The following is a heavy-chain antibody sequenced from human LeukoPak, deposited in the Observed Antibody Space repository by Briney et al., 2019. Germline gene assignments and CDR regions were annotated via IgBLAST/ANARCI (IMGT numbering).Heavy chain of an antibody. V-gene: IGHV4-4*07. CDR3: ARGPICGSSCYLDY. Sequence: SETLSLTCTVSGDSISSYYWSWIRQPAGKGLVWIVRLYTSGSTIYNPSLKSRVTISVDKSKNQFSLKLTSVTAADTAVYYCARGPICGSSCYLDYWGQGSLVAVSS. J-gene: IGHJ4*02. CDR1: GDSISSYY. D-gene: IGHD2-15*01. CDR2: LYTSGST.